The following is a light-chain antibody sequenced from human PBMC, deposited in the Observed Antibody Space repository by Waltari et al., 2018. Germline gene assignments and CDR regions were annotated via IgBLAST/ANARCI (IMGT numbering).Light chain of an antibody. CDR3: GTWDSSLSGAV. J-gene: IGLJ7*01. V-gene: IGLV1-51*02. CDR2: EDK. Sequence: QSVLTQPPSVSAAPGQRVTISCSGGRSNIGNNYVSWYRQFPGTAPKLLIDEDKGRPSGVPGRFSGSKSGTSATLDITGLQAGDEADYYCGTWDSSLSGAVFGGGTHLTVL. CDR1: RSNIGNNY.